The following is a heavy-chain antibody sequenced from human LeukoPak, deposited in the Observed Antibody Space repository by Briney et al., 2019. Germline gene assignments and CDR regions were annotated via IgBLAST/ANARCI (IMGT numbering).Heavy chain of an antibody. CDR2: IYPGDSDT. D-gene: IGHD6-6*01. J-gene: IGHJ4*02. Sequence: GESLKISCKASGYTFTSYWIGWVRQMPGRGLEWMEIIYPGDSDTTYSPSFQGQVTISANKSISTAYMQWSSVKASDTAMYYCARRAKYSSPWNFDYWGQGALVTVSS. CDR3: ARRAKYSSPWNFDY. CDR1: GYTFTSYW. V-gene: IGHV5-51*01.